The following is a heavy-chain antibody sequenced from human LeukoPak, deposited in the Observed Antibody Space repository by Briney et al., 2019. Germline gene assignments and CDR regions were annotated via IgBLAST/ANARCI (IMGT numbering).Heavy chain of an antibody. V-gene: IGHV3-7*01. Sequence: GGSLRLSCAASGFTFSSYWMSWVRQAPGKGLEWVANIKQDGSEKYYVDSVKGRFIISRDNAKNSLYLQMNSLRAEDTAVYYCARAKWELRVLLGCWGQGTLVTVSS. CDR3: ARAKWELRVLLGC. CDR2: IKQDGSEK. D-gene: IGHD1-26*01. J-gene: IGHJ4*02. CDR1: GFTFSSYW.